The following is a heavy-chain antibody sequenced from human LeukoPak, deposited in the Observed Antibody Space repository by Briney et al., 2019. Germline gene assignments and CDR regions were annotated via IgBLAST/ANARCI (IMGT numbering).Heavy chain of an antibody. J-gene: IGHJ4*02. CDR3: TLGYSYGYEDY. CDR1: GGSISSYY. Sequence: SETLSLTCTVSGGSISSYYWSWLRQPAGKGLEWIGRIYTSGSTNYNPSLKSRVTMSVDTSKNQFSLKLSSVTAADTAVYYCTLGYSYGYEDYWGQGTLVTVSS. V-gene: IGHV4-4*07. CDR2: IYTSGST. D-gene: IGHD5-18*01.